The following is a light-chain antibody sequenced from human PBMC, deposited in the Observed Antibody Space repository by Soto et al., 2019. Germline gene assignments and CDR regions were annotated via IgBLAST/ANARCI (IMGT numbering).Light chain of an antibody. J-gene: IGLJ7*01. CDR2: VNN. CDR1: ASNIGSHT. V-gene: IGLV1-44*01. Sequence: QSVLTQPPSASGAPGQRVTISCSGSASNIGSHTVSWYQQLPGTAPKLLIYVNNERPSGIPDRFSGSKSDTSASLAISGLQSEDEDDYYCASWDDSLNGAVFGGGTQLTVL. CDR3: ASWDDSLNGAV.